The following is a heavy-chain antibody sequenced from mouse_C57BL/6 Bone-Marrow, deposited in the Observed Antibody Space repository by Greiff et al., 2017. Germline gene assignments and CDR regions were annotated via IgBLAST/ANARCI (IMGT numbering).Heavy chain of an antibody. V-gene: IGHV14-4*01. J-gene: IGHJ2*01. CDR3: TFITTYFDY. D-gene: IGHD1-1*01. CDR2: IDPENGDT. CDR1: GFNIKDDY. Sequence: VQLQQSGAELVRPGASVKLSCTASGFNIKDDYMHWVKQRPEQGLEWIGWIDPENGDTEYASKFQGKATITADTSSNTAYLQLSSLTSEDTAVYYCTFITTYFDYWGQGTTLTVSS.